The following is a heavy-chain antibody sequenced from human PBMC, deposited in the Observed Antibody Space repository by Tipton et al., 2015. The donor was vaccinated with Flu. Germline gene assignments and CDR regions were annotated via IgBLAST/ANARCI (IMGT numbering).Heavy chain of an antibody. CDR3: ARDYNYYATTGYDYWFFDL. V-gene: IGHV3-7*01. Sequence: GSLRLSCAASGFTFDTYYMTWVRQAPGKGLEWVASIKEDGSEDDYVDSVKGRFTISRDNAKKSLYLQMNSLRAEDAAVYYCARDYNYYATTGYDYWFFDLWGRGTLVTVSS. CDR2: IKEDGSED. CDR1: GFTFDTYY. D-gene: IGHD3-22*01. J-gene: IGHJ2*01.